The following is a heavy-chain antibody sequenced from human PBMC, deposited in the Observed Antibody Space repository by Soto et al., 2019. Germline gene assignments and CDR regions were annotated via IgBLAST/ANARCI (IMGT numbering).Heavy chain of an antibody. CDR3: ARDPVAGATTLDDY. V-gene: IGHV1-69*12. Sequence: QVQLVQSGAEVKKPGSSVKVSCKASGGTFSSYAISWLRQAPGQGLEWMGGIIPIFGTANYAQKLQGRVTITADESTSPAYMELSSLRSEDTAVYYCARDPVAGATTLDDYWGQGPLVTVS. D-gene: IGHD1-26*01. J-gene: IGHJ4*02. CDR2: IIPIFGTA. CDR1: GGTFSSYA.